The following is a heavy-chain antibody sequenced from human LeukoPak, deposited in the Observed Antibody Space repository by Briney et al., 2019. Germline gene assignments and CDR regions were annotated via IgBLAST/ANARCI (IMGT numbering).Heavy chain of an antibody. J-gene: IGHJ4*02. D-gene: IGHD5-24*01. CDR1: GVTFSSYA. CDR2: IIPILGIA. V-gene: IGHV1-69*04. CDR3: ARQRDGYNSYYFDY. Sequence: ASVKVSCKASGVTFSSYAISWVRPAPGQGLEWMGRIIPILGIANYAQKFQGRVTITADKSTSTAYMELSSLRSEDTAVYYCARQRDGYNSYYFDYWGQGTLVTVSS.